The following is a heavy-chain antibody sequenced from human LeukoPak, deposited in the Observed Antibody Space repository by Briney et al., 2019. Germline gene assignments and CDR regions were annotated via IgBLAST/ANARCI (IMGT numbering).Heavy chain of an antibody. CDR1: GFTFSSYA. CDR3: ARALGYYDSSGYYYD. CDR2: ISGSGGST. V-gene: IGHV3-23*01. J-gene: IGHJ4*02. Sequence: GGSLRLSCAASGFTFSSYAMSWVRQAPGKGLEWVSAISGSGGSTYYADSVKGRFTISRDNSKNTLYLQMNSLSAEDTAVYYCARALGYYDSSGYYYDWGQGTLVTVSS. D-gene: IGHD3-22*01.